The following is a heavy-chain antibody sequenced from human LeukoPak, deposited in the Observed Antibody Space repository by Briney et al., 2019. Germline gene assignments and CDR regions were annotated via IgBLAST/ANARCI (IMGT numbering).Heavy chain of an antibody. J-gene: IGHJ4*02. CDR2: ISSSGNTI. CDR3: ARRFGDYDY. V-gene: IGHV3-48*03. CDR1: GFTFSSYE. Sequence: GGSLRLSCAASGFTFSSYEMNWVRQAPGRGLEWVSYISSSGNTIYYADSVKGRFTISRDNAKNSLYLQMNSLRAEDTAVYYCARRFGDYDYWGQGTLVTVSS. D-gene: IGHD4-17*01.